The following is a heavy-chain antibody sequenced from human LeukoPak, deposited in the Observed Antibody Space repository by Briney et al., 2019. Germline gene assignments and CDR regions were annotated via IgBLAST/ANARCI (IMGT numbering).Heavy chain of an antibody. J-gene: IGHJ4*02. Sequence: SETLSLTCTVSGGSISSYYWSWIRQPPGKGLEWIGYIYYSGSTNYNPSLKSRVTISVDTSKNQFSLKLSSVTAADTAVYYCARVGSYSSSWSLDYWGRGTLVTVSS. V-gene: IGHV4-59*01. CDR2: IYYSGST. D-gene: IGHD6-13*01. CDR3: ARVGSYSSSWSLDY. CDR1: GGSISSYY.